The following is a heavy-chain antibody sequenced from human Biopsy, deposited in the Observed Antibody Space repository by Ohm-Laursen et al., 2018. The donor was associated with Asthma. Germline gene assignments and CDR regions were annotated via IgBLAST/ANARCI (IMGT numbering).Heavy chain of an antibody. CDR3: ARCQVGYSSGWSLLLKKIYYSGMDV. V-gene: IGHV1-69*13. Sequence: SVKVSCNASGGMFGNYAISWVRQAPGLGLEWMGGISPIFGSSNYAQKFQGRVTITADESTSTAYMEVTSLRSEDTAIYYCARCQVGYSSGWSLLLKKIYYSGMDVWGQGTAVTVSS. J-gene: IGHJ6*02. CDR2: ISPIFGSS. CDR1: GGMFGNYA. D-gene: IGHD6-19*01.